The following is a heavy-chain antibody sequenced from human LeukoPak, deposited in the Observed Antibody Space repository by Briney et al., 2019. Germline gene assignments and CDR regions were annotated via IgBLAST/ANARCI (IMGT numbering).Heavy chain of an antibody. CDR3: ARGWGGVVAATTHYYYGMDV. J-gene: IGHJ6*02. D-gene: IGHD2-15*01. Sequence: SETLSLTCAVYGGSFSGYYWSWIRQPPGKGLEWIGEINHSGSTNYNPSLKSRVTISVDTSKNQFSLKLSSVTAADTAVYYCARGWGGVVAATTHYYYGMDVWGQGTTVTVSS. CDR2: INHSGST. V-gene: IGHV4-34*01. CDR1: GGSFSGYY.